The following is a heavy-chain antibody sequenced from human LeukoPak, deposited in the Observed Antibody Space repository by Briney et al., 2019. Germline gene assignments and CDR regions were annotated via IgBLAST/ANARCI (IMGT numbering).Heavy chain of an antibody. J-gene: IGHJ4*02. Sequence: SETLSLTCAVSGGPMMTGPYYWGWIRQPPGKGLEWLGSSFYDGTTYYSPSLKSRVSVSADTSRNQFSLRLTSASAADTAVYYCVRSGVVLQTGFDFWGQGALVTVSS. CDR1: GGPMMTGPYY. CDR2: SFYDGTT. V-gene: IGHV4-39*07. D-gene: IGHD3-16*01. CDR3: VRSGVVLQTGFDF.